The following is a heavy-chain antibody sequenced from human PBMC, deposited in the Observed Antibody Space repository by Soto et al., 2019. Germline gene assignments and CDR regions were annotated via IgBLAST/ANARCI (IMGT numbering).Heavy chain of an antibody. V-gene: IGHV3-23*01. D-gene: IGHD2-2*01. J-gene: IGHJ4*02. Sequence: PGGSLRLSCAASGFTFRSYAMSWVRQTPGKGLEWVSSISGSGDSTFYADSVEGRFTISRDNSKNTLYLQMNSLGAEDTAIYYCAKNPFYCSSTRCYFYFDYWGQGTLVTVSS. CDR3: AKNPFYCSSTRCYFYFDY. CDR2: ISGSGDST. CDR1: GFTFRSYA.